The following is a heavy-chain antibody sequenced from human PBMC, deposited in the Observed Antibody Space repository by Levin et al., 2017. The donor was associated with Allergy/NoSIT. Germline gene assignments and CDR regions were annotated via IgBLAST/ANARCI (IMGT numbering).Heavy chain of an antibody. J-gene: IGHJ5*02. V-gene: IGHV4-34*01. CDR2: INHSGST. CDR3: ARGYSSSDWFDP. D-gene: IGHD6-13*01. Sequence: GSLRLSCAVYGGSFSGYYWSWIRQPPGKGLEWIGEINHSGSTNYNPSLKSRVTISVDTSKNQFSLKLSSVTAADTAVYYCARGYSSSDWFDPWGQGTLVTVSS. CDR1: GGSFSGYY.